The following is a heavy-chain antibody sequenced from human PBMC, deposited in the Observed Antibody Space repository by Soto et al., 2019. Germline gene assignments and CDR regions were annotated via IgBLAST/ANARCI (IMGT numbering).Heavy chain of an antibody. J-gene: IGHJ4*02. CDR2: ISYDGSNK. V-gene: IGHV3-30*18. CDR1: GFTFSSYG. CDR3: AKVSLKHCSSTSCSDY. D-gene: IGHD2-2*01. Sequence: QVQLVESGGGVVQPGRSLRLSCAASGFTFSSYGMHWVRQAPGKGLEWGAVISYDGSNKYYADSVKGRFTISRDNSKNSLYLQMNSLRAEDTAVYYCAKVSLKHCSSTSCSDYWGQGTLVTVSS.